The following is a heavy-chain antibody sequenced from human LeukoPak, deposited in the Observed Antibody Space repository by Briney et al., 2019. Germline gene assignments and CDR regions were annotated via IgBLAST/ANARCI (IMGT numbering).Heavy chain of an antibody. D-gene: IGHD6-13*01. CDR2: IYYSGST. CDR3: ARHSSWYTAFDI. J-gene: IGHJ3*02. Sequence: SETLSLTCTVSGGSISSSSYSWGWIRQPPGRGLEWIGSIYYSGSTYCNPSLKSRVTISVDTSKNQFSLKLSSVTAADRAVYYCARHSSWYTAFDIWGQGTMVTVSS. V-gene: IGHV4-39*01. CDR1: GGSISSSSYS.